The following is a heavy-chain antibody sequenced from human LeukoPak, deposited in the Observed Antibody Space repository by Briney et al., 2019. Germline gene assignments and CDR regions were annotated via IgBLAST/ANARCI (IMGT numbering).Heavy chain of an antibody. V-gene: IGHV4-4*07. CDR1: GGSISSYY. Sequence: SETLSLTCTVSGGSISSYYWSWIRQPAGKGLEWVGRIYTSGSTNYNPSLKSGVTMSVDTSKNQFSLKLSSVTAADTAVYYCARSGPNCSGGSCYYRRAFDIWGQGTMVTVSS. CDR2: IYTSGST. D-gene: IGHD2-15*01. CDR3: ARSGPNCSGGSCYYRRAFDI. J-gene: IGHJ3*02.